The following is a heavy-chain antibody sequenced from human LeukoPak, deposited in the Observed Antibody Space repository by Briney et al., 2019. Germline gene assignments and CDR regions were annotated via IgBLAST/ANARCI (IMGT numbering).Heavy chain of an antibody. D-gene: IGHD1-26*01. CDR3: ATANRCGSYCLDY. CDR1: GYTLTELS. CDR2: FDPEDGET. J-gene: IGHJ4*02. V-gene: IGHV1-24*01. Sequence: GASVKVSCKVSGYTLTELSMHWVRQAPGKGLERMGGFDPEDGETIYAQKFQGRVTMTEDTSTDTAYMELSSLRSEDTAVYYCATANRCGSYCLDYWGQGTLVTVSS.